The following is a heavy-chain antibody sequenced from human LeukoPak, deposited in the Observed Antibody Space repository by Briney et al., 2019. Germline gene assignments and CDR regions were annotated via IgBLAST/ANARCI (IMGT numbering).Heavy chain of an antibody. Sequence: PSETLSLTCTVSGGSISSYYWSWIRQPAGKGLEWIGRIYTSGSTNYNPSLKSRVTMSVDTSKNQFSLKLSSVTAADTAVYYCARVLYYFGGGYFDYWGQGTLVTVSS. J-gene: IGHJ4*02. V-gene: IGHV4-4*07. CDR1: GGSISSYY. D-gene: IGHD3-16*01. CDR3: ARVLYYFGGGYFDY. CDR2: IYTSGST.